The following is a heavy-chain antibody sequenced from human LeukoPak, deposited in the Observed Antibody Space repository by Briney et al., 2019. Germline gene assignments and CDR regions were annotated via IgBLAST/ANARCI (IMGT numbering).Heavy chain of an antibody. CDR1: VFTFSDYY. V-gene: IGHV3-11*06. D-gene: IGHD1-26*01. CDR2: ISSSSSYT. J-gene: IGHJ4*02. CDR3: AREGIVGATQLDY. Sequence: GGSLRLSCAASVFTFSDYYMSWIRQAPGKGLEWVSYISSSSSYTNYADSVKGRFTISRDNAKNSLYLQMNSLRAEDTAVYYCAREGIVGATQLDYWGQGTLVTVSS.